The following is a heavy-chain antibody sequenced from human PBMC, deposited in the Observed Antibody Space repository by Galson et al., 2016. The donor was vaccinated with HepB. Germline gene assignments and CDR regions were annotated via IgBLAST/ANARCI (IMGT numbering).Heavy chain of an antibody. CDR2: IKQDGSAK. Sequence: SLRLSCAASGFTFSSYWMNWVRQAPGKGLEWVAIIKQDGSAKYYVDSLKGRFTISRDNSKNTLYLQMNSLRAEDTAVYYCAKVRQLAYSYGMDVWGQGTTVTVSS. CDR1: GFTFSSYW. D-gene: IGHD6-6*01. V-gene: IGHV3-7*02. CDR3: AKVRQLAYSYGMDV. J-gene: IGHJ6*02.